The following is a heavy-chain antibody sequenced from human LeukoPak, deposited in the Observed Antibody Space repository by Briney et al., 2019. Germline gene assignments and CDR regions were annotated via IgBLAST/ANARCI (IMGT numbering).Heavy chain of an antibody. J-gene: IGHJ1*01. Sequence: SGTLSLTCAVSGGSISSSSWWSWVRQPPGKGLEWIGEIYHSGSTNYNPSLKSRVTISVDKSKNQFSLKLSSATAADTAVYYCARHGSLRGSPQLWGQGTQVTVSS. CDR2: IYHSGST. D-gene: IGHD1-26*01. CDR1: GGSISSSSW. CDR3: ARHGSLRGSPQL. V-gene: IGHV4-4*02.